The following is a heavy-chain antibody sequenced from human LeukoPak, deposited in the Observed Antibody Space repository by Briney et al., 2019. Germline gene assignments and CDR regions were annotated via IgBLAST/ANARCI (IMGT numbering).Heavy chain of an antibody. J-gene: IGHJ6*03. CDR2: IYHSGTT. CDR3: ARDRAGLVPADYYYYYMDV. Sequence: SETLSLTCTVSGYSISSGYYWGWIRQPPGKGLEWIVSIYHSGTTYYNPSLKSRVTISVDTSKNQFSLKLSSVTAADTAVYYCARDRAGLVPADYYYYYMDVWGKGTTVTVSS. CDR1: GYSISSGYY. V-gene: IGHV4-38-2*02. D-gene: IGHD2-2*01.